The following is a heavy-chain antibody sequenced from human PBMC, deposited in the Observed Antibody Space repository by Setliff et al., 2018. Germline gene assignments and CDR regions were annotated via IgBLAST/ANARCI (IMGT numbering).Heavy chain of an antibody. CDR2: INAGNGNT. CDR1: GYTFTSYA. D-gene: IGHD3-3*01. Sequence: ASVKVSCKASGYTFTSYAMHWVRQAPGQRLEWMGWINAGNGNTKYSQKFQGRATITRDTSASTAYMELSSLRSEDTAVYYCAREFTRYYNFWSAHRYYMDVWGKGTTVTVS. CDR3: AREFTRYYNFWSAHRYYMDV. V-gene: IGHV1-3*01. J-gene: IGHJ6*03.